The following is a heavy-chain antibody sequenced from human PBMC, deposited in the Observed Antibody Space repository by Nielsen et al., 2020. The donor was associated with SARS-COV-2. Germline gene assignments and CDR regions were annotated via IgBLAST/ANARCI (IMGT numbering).Heavy chain of an antibody. CDR2: INHGGNT. CDR3: ARDRWQQLVPTY. D-gene: IGHD6-13*01. J-gene: IGHJ4*02. Sequence: SETLSLTCDGYSGAFTKYYWSWIHQAPGKGLEWIGEINHGGNTNYNPPVERRVTISVDTSKNHFSLKLTSVTAADTAVYYCARDRWQQLVPTYWGQGTLVTVSS. V-gene: IGHV4-34*01. CDR1: SGAFTKYY.